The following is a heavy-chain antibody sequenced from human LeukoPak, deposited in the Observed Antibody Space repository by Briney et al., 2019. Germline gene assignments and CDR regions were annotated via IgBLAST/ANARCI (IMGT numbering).Heavy chain of an antibody. CDR2: ISDSGDNT. CDR3: AKKYGSERYYYYFDY. Sequence: PGGSLRLSCAASEFTFSSYGMTWVRQAPGKGLEWVSSISDSGDNTYYADSVRGRFTISRDNSKNTLYLQMNSLRAEDTAVYYCAKKYGSERYYYYFDYWGQGTLVTVSS. D-gene: IGHD3-10*01. J-gene: IGHJ4*02. V-gene: IGHV3-23*01. CDR1: EFTFSSYG.